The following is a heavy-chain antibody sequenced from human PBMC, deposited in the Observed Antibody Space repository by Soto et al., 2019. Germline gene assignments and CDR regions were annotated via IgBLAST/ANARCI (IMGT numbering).Heavy chain of an antibody. CDR3: ARDPYGEHDY. CDR1: GLTFSSYS. Sequence: PVGFMRLSCAAAGLTFSSYSMNWVRQAPGKGLEWVSSISSSSSYIYYADSVKGRFTISRDNAKNSLYLQMNSLRAENTAVYYCARDPYGEHDYWGQGTLVTVSS. J-gene: IGHJ4*02. CDR2: ISSSSSYI. V-gene: IGHV3-21*01. D-gene: IGHD4-17*01.